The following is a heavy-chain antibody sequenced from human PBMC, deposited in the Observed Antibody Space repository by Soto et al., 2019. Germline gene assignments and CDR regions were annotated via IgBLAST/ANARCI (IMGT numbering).Heavy chain of an antibody. CDR1: GFTFSDYG. V-gene: IGHV3-33*01. D-gene: IGHD1-26*01. J-gene: IGHJ4*02. Sequence: PGGSLRLSCAASGFTFSDYGIHWVRPAPGKGLEWVALIWYDGSNKYYADSVKGRFSISRDNSNNTVSLQMNSLRAEDTALYYCARDRWGLTPLFHYWGQGTLVTVSS. CDR2: IWYDGSNK. CDR3: ARDRWGLTPLFHY.